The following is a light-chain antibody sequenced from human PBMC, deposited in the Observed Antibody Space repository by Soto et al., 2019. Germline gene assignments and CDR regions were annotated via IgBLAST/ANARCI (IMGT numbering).Light chain of an antibody. Sequence: QSVLTKPPSVSGAPGQTITMSCTGSGSNVGASYDVHWYQILPGAGPRLLIYKNNNRPSGVPDRFSGSKSGTSASLAITGLRAEDEADYYCQSYDNILSSPLFGGGTKLTVL. CDR1: GSNVGASYD. CDR3: QSYDNILSSPL. CDR2: KNN. J-gene: IGLJ3*02. V-gene: IGLV1-40*01.